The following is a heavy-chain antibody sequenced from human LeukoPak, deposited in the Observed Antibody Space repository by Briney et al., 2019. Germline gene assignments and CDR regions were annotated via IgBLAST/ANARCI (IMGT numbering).Heavy chain of an antibody. Sequence: PSETLSLTCTVSGDSISTSNSYWGWIRQPPGKGLEWIGSIYYSGNTYYNASLKSRVTISVDTSKNQFSLKLTSVTAADTPVYYCARLMEPRTGSERSAFDYWGQGTLVTVSS. CDR2: IYYSGNT. J-gene: IGHJ4*02. V-gene: IGHV4-39*01. D-gene: IGHD1-14*01. CDR1: GDSISTSNSY. CDR3: ARLMEPRTGSERSAFDY.